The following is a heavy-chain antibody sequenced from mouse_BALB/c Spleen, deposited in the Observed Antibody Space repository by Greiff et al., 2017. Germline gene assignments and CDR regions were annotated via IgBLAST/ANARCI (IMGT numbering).Heavy chain of an antibody. D-gene: IGHD2-1*01. CDR3: ARHDGNYGGAMDY. J-gene: IGHJ4*01. Sequence: EVKVVESGGGLVKPGGSLKLSCAASGFAFSSYDMSWVRQTPEKRLEWVAYISSGGGSTYYPDTVKGRFTISRDNAKNTLYLQMSSLKSEDTAMYYCARHDGNYGGAMDYWGQGTSVTVSS. CDR2: ISSGGGST. CDR1: GFAFSSYD. V-gene: IGHV5-12-1*01.